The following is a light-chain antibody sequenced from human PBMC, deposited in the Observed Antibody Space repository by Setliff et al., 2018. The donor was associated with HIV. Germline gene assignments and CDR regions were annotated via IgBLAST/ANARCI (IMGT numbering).Light chain of an antibody. CDR1: NSNIGNNL. Sequence: VSAAPGQTVTISCSGSNSNIGNNLVSWYQQLPGTAPKLLIYDNDKRPSGIPDRFSGSKSGTSATLGITGLQTGDEADYFCGTWAGSVSAGYVFGTGTKVTV. J-gene: IGLJ1*01. V-gene: IGLV1-51*01. CDR2: DND. CDR3: GTWAGSVSAGYV.